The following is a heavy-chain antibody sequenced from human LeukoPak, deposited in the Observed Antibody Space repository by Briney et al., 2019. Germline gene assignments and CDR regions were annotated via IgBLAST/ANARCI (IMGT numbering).Heavy chain of an antibody. CDR2: IDSGGSTT. CDR1: GFIFSSYS. D-gene: IGHD1-1*01. CDR3: VKGSSTTTRHFDP. Sequence: GGSLRLSCVASGFIFSSYSMGWVRQGPGKGLEWVSPIDSGGSTTYFADSVKGRFTMSRDNFKNTLYLRMYRLRAEDTAVYYCVKGSSTTTRHFDPWGQGTPVTVSS. J-gene: IGHJ5*02. V-gene: IGHV3-23*05.